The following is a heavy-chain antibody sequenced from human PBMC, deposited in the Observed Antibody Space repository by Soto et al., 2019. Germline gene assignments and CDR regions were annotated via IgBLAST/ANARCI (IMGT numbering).Heavy chain of an antibody. V-gene: IGHV1-69*01. D-gene: IGHD2-15*01. CDR3: ARGPGYCSGGSCYSMHFQH. CDR1: GGTFSSYA. J-gene: IGHJ1*01. CDR2: IIPIFGTA. Sequence: QVQLVQSGAEVKKPGSSVKVSCKASGGTFSSYAISWVRQAPGQGLEWMGGIIPIFGTANYAQKFQGRVTITADESTSTAYMELSSLRSEDTALYYCARGPGYCSGGSCYSMHFQHWGQGTLVTVSS.